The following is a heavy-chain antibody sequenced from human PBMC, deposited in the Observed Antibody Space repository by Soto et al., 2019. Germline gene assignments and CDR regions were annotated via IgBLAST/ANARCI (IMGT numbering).Heavy chain of an antibody. J-gene: IGHJ6*03. Sequence: GGSLRLSCAASGFTFSSYDMHWVRQATGKGLEWVSAIGTAGDTYYPGSVKGRFTISRENAKNSLYLQMNSLRAGDTAVYYCARGIRPSEYYYMDVWGKGTTVTVSS. CDR3: ARGIRPSEYYYMDV. CDR1: GFTFSSYD. CDR2: IGTAGDT. D-gene: IGHD3-16*01. V-gene: IGHV3-13*01.